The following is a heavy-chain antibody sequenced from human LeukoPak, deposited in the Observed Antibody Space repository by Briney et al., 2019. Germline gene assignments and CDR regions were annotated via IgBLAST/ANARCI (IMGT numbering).Heavy chain of an antibody. CDR1: GFNFDDYV. CDR3: AGSWSPYDAFDI. CDR2: IIWNGGSR. J-gene: IGHJ3*02. D-gene: IGHD6-13*01. Sequence: GGSLRLSCAASGFNFDDYVMSWVRQAPGKGLEWVSGIIWNGGSRGYADSVKGRFTISRDNARNSLYLQMNSLRAEDTAVYYCAGSWSPYDAFDIWGQGTMVTVSS. V-gene: IGHV3-20*04.